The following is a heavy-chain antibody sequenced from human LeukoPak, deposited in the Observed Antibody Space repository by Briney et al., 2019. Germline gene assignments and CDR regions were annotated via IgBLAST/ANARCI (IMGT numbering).Heavy chain of an antibody. V-gene: IGHV3-11*04. D-gene: IGHD2-15*01. CDR2: IKGIGPTT. CDR3: ARGADGVSSNSRGWFDP. CDR1: GFTFSDYY. Sequence: GGSLRLSCAASGFTFSDYYMSWIRQAPGKGLEWVSTIKGIGPTTYYADSLKGRFTISRDNAKNSLYLQMNSLRAEDTAVYSCARGADGVSSNSRGWFDPWGQGTLVTVSS. J-gene: IGHJ5*02.